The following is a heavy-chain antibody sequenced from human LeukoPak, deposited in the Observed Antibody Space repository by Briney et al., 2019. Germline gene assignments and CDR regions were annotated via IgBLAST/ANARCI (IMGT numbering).Heavy chain of an antibody. CDR1: GFTVSSNY. D-gene: IGHD3-10*01. J-gene: IGHJ4*02. Sequence: GGSLRLSCAASGFTVSSNYMSWVRQAPGKGLEWVSVIYSGGSTYYADSVKGRFTISRDNSKNTLYLQMNSLRAEDTAVYYCARIGIGESFDYWGQGTLVTVSS. V-gene: IGHV3-53*01. CDR3: ARIGIGESFDY. CDR2: IYSGGST.